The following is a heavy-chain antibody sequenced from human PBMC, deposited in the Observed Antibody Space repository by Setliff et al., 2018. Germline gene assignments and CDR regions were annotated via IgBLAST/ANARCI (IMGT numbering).Heavy chain of an antibody. CDR1: GFTVRSTY. D-gene: IGHD2-15*01. CDR2: IYSGGSST. J-gene: IGHJ4*02. V-gene: IGHV3-23*03. Sequence: GGSLRLSCAASGFTVRSTYMSWVRQAPGKGLEWVSVIYSGGSSTYYADSVKGRFTISRDNSKNTLYLQMNSLRAEDTAVYYCARTCSGSGCYAGLESWGQGTPVTVSS. CDR3: ARTCSGSGCYAGLES.